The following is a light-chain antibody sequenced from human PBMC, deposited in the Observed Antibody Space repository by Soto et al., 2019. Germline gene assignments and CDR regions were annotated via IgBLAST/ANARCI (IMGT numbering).Light chain of an antibody. CDR2: AAS. CDR1: QSISNY. J-gene: IGKJ4*01. V-gene: IGKV1-39*01. Sequence: DIQMTQSPSSLSASVGDRVTITCRASQSISNYLNWYQQKPGKAPELLIYAASTLQSGVPSRFSGSGSGTDFTLTTSCLQSEDFATYYCQQYYSFPLTFGGGTKVDI. CDR3: QQYYSFPLT.